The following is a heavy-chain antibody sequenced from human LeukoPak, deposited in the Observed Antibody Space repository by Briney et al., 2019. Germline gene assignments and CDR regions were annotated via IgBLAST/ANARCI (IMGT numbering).Heavy chain of an antibody. D-gene: IGHD3-10*01. CDR1: DGSFSGYY. Sequence: SETLSLTCAVYDGSFSGYYWSWIRQPPGKGLEWIGEINHSGSTNYNPSLKSRVTISVDTSKNQFSLKLSSVTAADTAVYYCARLTLYYYGSGAPFDYWGQGTLVTVSS. CDR2: INHSGST. CDR3: ARLTLYYYGSGAPFDY. J-gene: IGHJ4*02. V-gene: IGHV4-34*01.